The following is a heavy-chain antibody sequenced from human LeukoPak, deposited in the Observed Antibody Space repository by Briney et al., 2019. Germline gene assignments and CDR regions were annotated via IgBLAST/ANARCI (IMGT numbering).Heavy chain of an antibody. CDR3: ASSVVTRVKAFDI. Sequence: VASVKVSCKASGYTFTSYAMNWVRQAPGQGLEWMGWINTNTGNPTYAQGFTGRFVFSLDTSVSTAYLQISSLKAEDTAVYYCASSVVTRVKAFDIWGQGTMVTVSS. CDR1: GYTFTSYA. D-gene: IGHD4-23*01. V-gene: IGHV7-4-1*02. J-gene: IGHJ3*02. CDR2: INTNTGNP.